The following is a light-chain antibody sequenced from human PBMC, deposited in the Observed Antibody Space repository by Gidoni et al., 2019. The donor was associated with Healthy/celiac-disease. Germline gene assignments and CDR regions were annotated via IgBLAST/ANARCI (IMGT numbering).Light chain of an antibody. CDR1: QSVSSSY. J-gene: IGKJ4*01. Sequence: ETVSTQSPGPLSLSPGERATLSSRASQSVSSSYLAWYQQKPGQAPRLLIYGASSRATGIPDRFSGSGSGTDFTLTISRLEPEDFAVYYCQQYGSSPPVTFGGGTKVEIK. CDR3: QQYGSSPPVT. CDR2: GAS. V-gene: IGKV3-20*01.